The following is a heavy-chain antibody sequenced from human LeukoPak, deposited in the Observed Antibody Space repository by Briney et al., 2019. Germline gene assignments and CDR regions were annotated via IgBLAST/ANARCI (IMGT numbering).Heavy chain of an antibody. J-gene: IGHJ4*02. Sequence: PGGSLRLSCAVSGFTFSSHAMTWVRQAPGKGLEWVSGISISGDVTYYADSVQGRFIISRDNSKNTVYIQMDSLRVDDTAVYYCANEEVPNDFWGQGTLGTV. D-gene: IGHD1-1*01. CDR1: GFTFSSHA. CDR2: ISISGDVT. CDR3: ANEEVPNDF. V-gene: IGHV3-23*01.